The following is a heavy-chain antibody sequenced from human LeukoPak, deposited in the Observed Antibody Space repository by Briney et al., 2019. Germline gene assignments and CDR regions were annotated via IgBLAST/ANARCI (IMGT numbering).Heavy chain of an antibody. V-gene: IGHV3-30*03. Sequence: GGSLRLSCAASGFTFSTFGMHWVRQAPGKGLEWVAAISLRGGSKYYADSVKGRFTISGDNSRNTLYLQMNSLRAEDTAVYYCASSPPYCGGDCYSGDFDYLGQGTLVTVSS. J-gene: IGHJ4*02. CDR2: ISLRGGSK. D-gene: IGHD2-21*02. CDR3: ASSPPYCGGDCYSGDFDY. CDR1: GFTFSTFG.